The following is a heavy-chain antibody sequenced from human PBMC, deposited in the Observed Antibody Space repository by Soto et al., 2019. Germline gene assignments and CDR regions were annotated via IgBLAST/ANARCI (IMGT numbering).Heavy chain of an antibody. J-gene: IGHJ4*02. Sequence: PGGSLRLSCAASGFTFRTDWMSWVRRAPGKGLEWVGNIKEDGSEKNYVDSVKGRSIISTDNAKNSLYLQSTSLRAEDTAVYYCARDAWWENTHFDHGGQGILVTVSS. D-gene: IGHD1-26*01. CDR3: ARDAWWENTHFDH. CDR1: GFTFRTDW. CDR2: IKEDGSEK. V-gene: IGHV3-7*01.